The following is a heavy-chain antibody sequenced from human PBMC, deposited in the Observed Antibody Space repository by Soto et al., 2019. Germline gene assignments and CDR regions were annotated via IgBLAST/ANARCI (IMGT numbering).Heavy chain of an antibody. Sequence: SETLSLTCAVYGGSFSGYYWSWIRQPPGKGLEWIGEINHSGSTNYNPSLKSRVTISVDTSKNQFSLKLSSVTAADTAVYYCARCPTEVVVAAPHYCYYMDVWGKGTTVTVSS. D-gene: IGHD2-15*01. CDR3: ARCPTEVVVAAPHYCYYMDV. J-gene: IGHJ6*03. CDR2: INHSGST. CDR1: GGSFSGYY. V-gene: IGHV4-34*01.